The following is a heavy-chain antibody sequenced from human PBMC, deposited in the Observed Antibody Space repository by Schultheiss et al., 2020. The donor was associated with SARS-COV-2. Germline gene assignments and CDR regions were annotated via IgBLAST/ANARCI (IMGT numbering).Heavy chain of an antibody. Sequence: SETLSLTCTVSGGSISRSGYYWSWIRQHPGKGLEWIGYIYYSGDTSYNPSLKSRVTISVDTSKNQFSLKLNSVTAADTAVYYCARVDLETALVGGLDVWGQGSTVTVSS. CDR2: IYYSGDT. J-gene: IGHJ6*02. D-gene: IGHD5-18*01. CDR3: ARVDLETALVGGLDV. V-gene: IGHV4-31*03. CDR1: GGSISRSGYY.